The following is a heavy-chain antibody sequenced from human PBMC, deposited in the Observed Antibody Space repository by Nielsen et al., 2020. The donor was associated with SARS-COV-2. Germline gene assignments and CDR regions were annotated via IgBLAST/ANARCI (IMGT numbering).Heavy chain of an antibody. D-gene: IGHD1-14*01. Sequence: ASVKVSCKASGYTFTAYAIHWVRQDPGQRLEWMGWINSDSGNTKYSQKFRGRVTITRDTSASTAYMELSGLSSEDTAVYYCAATGDYYYYGMDVWGQGTTVTVSS. CDR2: INSDSGNT. V-gene: IGHV1-3*04. CDR1: GYTFTAYA. CDR3: AATGDYYYYGMDV. J-gene: IGHJ6*02.